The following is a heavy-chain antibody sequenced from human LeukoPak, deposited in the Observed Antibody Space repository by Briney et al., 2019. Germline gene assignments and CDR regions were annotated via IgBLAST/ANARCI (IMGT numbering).Heavy chain of an antibody. CDR3: TKLAVASADS. V-gene: IGHV3-48*03. CDR1: GFSFSSYE. J-gene: IGHJ4*02. Sequence: GGSLRLSCEASGFSFSSYEMNWVRQAPGKGLEWVSNISPSGSTKYYADSVKGRFTVSRDNAKNSLYLQMNSLRAGDTGVYYCTKLAVASADSWGQGTLVTVSS. D-gene: IGHD6-19*01. CDR2: ISPSGSTK.